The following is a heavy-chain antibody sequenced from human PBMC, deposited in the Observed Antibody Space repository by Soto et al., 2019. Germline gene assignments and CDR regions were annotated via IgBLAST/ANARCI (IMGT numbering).Heavy chain of an antibody. CDR3: ARPRTYSSSWYDSWPWSYFDY. J-gene: IGHJ4*02. V-gene: IGHV3-30-3*01. CDR2: ISYDGSNK. CDR1: GVTFSSYA. D-gene: IGHD6-13*01. Sequence: PGGSLRLSCASSGVTFSSYAMSWVRQAPGKGLEWVAVISYDGSNKYYADSVKGRFTISRDNSKNTLYLQMNSLRAEDTAVYYCARPRTYSSSWYDSWPWSYFDYWGQGTLVTVSS.